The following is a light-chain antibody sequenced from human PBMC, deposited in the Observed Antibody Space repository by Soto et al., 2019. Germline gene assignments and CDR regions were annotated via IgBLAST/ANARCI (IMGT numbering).Light chain of an antibody. CDR2: GVT. V-gene: IGLV2-23*02. CDR3: CSYANGNTLL. J-gene: IGLJ2*01. CDR1: SSDVGSYDL. Sequence: QSALTQPASVSRSPGQSITISCTGTSSDVGSYDLVSWYQHHPGTAPKLILYGVTKRPSGVSNRFSGSKSGNTASLTISGLQTEDDSHYYCCSYANGNTLLFGGGTQLTVL.